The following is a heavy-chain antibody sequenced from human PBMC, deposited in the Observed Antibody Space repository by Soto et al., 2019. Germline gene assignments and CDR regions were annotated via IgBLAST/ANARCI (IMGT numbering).Heavy chain of an antibody. Sequence: SETLSLTCADFGGSMSPYYWSWIRKSPGKGLEWIANIYYRGNTNYNPSLESRVTISIDTSKNQFSLKLNSLTAADTAVYYCARHSKKTGDFDYYYGMDVWGQGTTVT. CDR2: IYYRGNT. V-gene: IGHV4-59*08. CDR1: GGSMSPYY. CDR3: ARHSKKTGDFDYYYGMDV. D-gene: IGHD7-27*01. J-gene: IGHJ6*02.